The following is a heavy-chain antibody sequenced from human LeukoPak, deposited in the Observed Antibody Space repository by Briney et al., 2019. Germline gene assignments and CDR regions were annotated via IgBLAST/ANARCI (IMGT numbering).Heavy chain of an antibody. CDR3: AKGPGYYDSSGLFDY. CDR1: GGSISSGD. CDR2: ISGSGGST. V-gene: IGHV3-23*01. J-gene: IGHJ4*02. D-gene: IGHD3-22*01. Sequence: ETLSLTCAVSGGSISSGDFFWSWIRQAPGKGLEWVSAISGSGGSTYYADSVKGRFTISRDNSKNTLYLQMNSLRAEDTAVYYCAKGPGYYDSSGLFDYWGQGTLVTVSS.